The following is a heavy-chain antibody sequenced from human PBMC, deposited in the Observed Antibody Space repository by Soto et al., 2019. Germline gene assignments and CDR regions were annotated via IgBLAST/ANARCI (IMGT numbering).Heavy chain of an antibody. CDR3: ARVQLELRVRGVAFDI. Sequence: QVQLVESGGGLVKPGGSLRLSCAASGFTFSDYYMSWIRQAPGKGLEWVSYISSSSSYTNYADSVKGRFTISRDNSKNSLYLQMNSLRAEDTAVYYCARVQLELRVRGVAFDIWGQGTMVTVSS. D-gene: IGHD1-7*01. CDR1: GFTFSDYY. CDR2: ISSSSSYT. J-gene: IGHJ3*02. V-gene: IGHV3-11*06.